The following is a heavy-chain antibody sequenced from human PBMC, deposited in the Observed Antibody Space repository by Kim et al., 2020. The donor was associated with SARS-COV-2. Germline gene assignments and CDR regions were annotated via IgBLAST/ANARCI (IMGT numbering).Heavy chain of an antibody. D-gene: IGHD3-10*01. V-gene: IGHV3-9*01. CDR3: VKSLVREQYGMDA. J-gene: IGHJ6*02. Sequence: YAAPVKGRFTNSRDNSKRSLFLQMNSLRIEDTALYFCVKSLVREQYGMDAWGQGTMVTVSS.